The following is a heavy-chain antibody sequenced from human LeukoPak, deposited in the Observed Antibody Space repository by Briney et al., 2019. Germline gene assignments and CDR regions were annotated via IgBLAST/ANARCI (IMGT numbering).Heavy chain of an antibody. V-gene: IGHV4-34*01. D-gene: IGHD7-27*01. Sequence: SETLSLTCAVYGGSFSGYYWSWIRQPPGKGLEWIGEINHSGSTNYNPSLKSRVTISVDTSKNQFSLKLSSVTAADTAVYYCARDGDWGRYDHWGQGTLVTVSP. CDR1: GGSFSGYY. J-gene: IGHJ4*02. CDR2: INHSGST. CDR3: ARDGDWGRYDH.